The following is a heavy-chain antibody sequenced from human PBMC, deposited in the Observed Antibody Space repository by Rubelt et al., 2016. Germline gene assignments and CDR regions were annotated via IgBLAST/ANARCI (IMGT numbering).Heavy chain of an antibody. Sequence: GGSFSGYYWSWIRRPPGKGLEWIGEINHSGSTNYNPSLKSRVTISVDTSKNQFSLKLSSVTAADTAVYYCASLAARQGPWGQGTLVTVSS. CDR3: ASLAARQGP. D-gene: IGHD6-6*01. CDR2: INHSGST. J-gene: IGHJ4*02. V-gene: IGHV4-34*01. CDR1: GGSFSGYY.